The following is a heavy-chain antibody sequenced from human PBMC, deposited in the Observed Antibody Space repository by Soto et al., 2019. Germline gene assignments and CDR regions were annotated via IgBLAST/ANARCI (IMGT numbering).Heavy chain of an antibody. Sequence: EVQLLESGGGLVQPGGSLRLSCAASGFTFSSYAMSWVRQAPGKGLEWVSAISGSGGSTYYADSVKGRFTISRDNSKNTLYLKMNSLRAEDTAVYYCARYSSGWGSTNAFDIWGQGTMVTVSS. CDR3: ARYSSGWGSTNAFDI. J-gene: IGHJ3*02. CDR2: ISGSGGST. CDR1: GFTFSSYA. D-gene: IGHD6-19*01. V-gene: IGHV3-23*01.